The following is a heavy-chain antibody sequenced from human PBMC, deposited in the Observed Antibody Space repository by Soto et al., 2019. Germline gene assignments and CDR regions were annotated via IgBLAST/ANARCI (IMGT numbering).Heavy chain of an antibody. J-gene: IGHJ1*01. Sequence: LRLSCAASGFMFSAYTMNWVRQAPGKGLEWLSSISDDSSYIDYADSLRGRFTVSRDNARNSLYLQIDSLGVEDTAVYYCATPYYFNHWGPGTLVTVSS. V-gene: IGHV3-21*06. CDR1: GFMFSAYT. CDR3: ATPYYFNH. CDR2: ISDDSSYI. D-gene: IGHD3-16*01.